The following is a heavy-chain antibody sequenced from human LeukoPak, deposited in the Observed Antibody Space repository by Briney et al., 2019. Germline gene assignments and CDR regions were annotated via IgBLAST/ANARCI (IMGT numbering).Heavy chain of an antibody. J-gene: IGHJ4*02. V-gene: IGHV1-69*13. D-gene: IGHD4-17*01. CDR1: GGTFSRHA. Sequence: ASVKVSCKASGGTFSRHAISWVRQAPGQGLEWMGGIIPNFGTPHLAQNFQDRVTITADESTTTVYMEMRSLTSEDTAIFYCATRDADYEYYVDYWGQGTLVTVSS. CDR3: ATRDADYEYYVDY. CDR2: IIPNFGTP.